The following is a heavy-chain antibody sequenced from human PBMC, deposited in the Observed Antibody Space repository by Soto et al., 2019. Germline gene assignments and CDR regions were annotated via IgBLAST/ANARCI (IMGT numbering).Heavy chain of an antibody. CDR2: TYYRSKWYN. V-gene: IGHV6-1*01. CDR1: GDSVSSNSAA. D-gene: IGHD3-22*01. CDR3: ARELESRYYASISDAFDI. J-gene: IGHJ3*02. Sequence: SQTLSLTCVISGDSVSSNSAAWNWIRQSPSRGLEWLGRTYYRSKWYNDYAVSVKSRITINPDTSKNQFSLQLNSVTPEDTAVYYCARELESRYYASISDAFDIWGQGAMVTVS.